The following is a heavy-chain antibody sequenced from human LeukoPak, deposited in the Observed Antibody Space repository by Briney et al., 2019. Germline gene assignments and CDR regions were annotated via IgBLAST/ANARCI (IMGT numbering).Heavy chain of an antibody. V-gene: IGHV3-23*01. CDR1: GVTFSSYA. CDR2: ISGSGGST. D-gene: IGHD6-19*01. CDR3: AKCIAVAGTTEDY. J-gene: IGHJ4*02. Sequence: GGSLRLSCAASGVTFSSYAMSWVRQAPGKGLEWVSAISGSGGSTYYADSVKGRFTISRDNSKNTLYLQMNSLRAEDTAVYYCAKCIAVAGTTEDYWGQGTLVTVSS.